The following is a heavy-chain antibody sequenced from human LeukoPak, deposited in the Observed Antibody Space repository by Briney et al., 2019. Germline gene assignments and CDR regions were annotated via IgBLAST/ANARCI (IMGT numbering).Heavy chain of an antibody. CDR3: ARFSLYYDSSGYYRYFDY. CDR1: GGSISSYY. D-gene: IGHD3-22*01. V-gene: IGHV4-59*01. CDR2: IYYSGST. J-gene: IGHJ4*02. Sequence: SETLSLTCTVSGGSISSYYWSWIRQPPGRGLEWIGYIYYSGSTNYNPSLKSRVTISVDTSKNQFSLKLSSVTAADTAVYYCARFSLYYDSSGYYRYFDYWGQGTLVTVSS.